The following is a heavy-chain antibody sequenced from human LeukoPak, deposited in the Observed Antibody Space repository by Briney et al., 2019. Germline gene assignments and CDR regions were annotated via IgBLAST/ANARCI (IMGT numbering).Heavy chain of an antibody. D-gene: IGHD1-26*01. Sequence: GGSLRLSCAASGFTFSSYAMHWVRQAPGKGLEWVAVISYDGSNKYYADSVKGRFTISRDNAKNSLYLQMNSLRAEDTAVYYCAREVGSPRLDFDYWGQGTLVTVSS. CDR1: GFTFSSYA. J-gene: IGHJ4*02. CDR3: AREVGSPRLDFDY. V-gene: IGHV3-30*04. CDR2: ISYDGSNK.